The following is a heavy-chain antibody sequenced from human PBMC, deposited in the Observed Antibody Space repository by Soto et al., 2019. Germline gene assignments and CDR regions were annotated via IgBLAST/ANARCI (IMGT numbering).Heavy chain of an antibody. CDR2: IHYSGST. J-gene: IGHJ5*02. D-gene: IGHD4-17*01. V-gene: IGHV4-59*13. Sequence: PSETLSLTCTVSDDSIIGYYWSWIRQPPGKGLEWIGNIHYSGSTNYSPSLKSRVTISIDTSKNQFSLNLSSVTAADTAVYYCARNHYGDPPLNNWFDPWGQGSLVTVSS. CDR3: ARNHYGDPPLNNWFDP. CDR1: DDSIIGYY.